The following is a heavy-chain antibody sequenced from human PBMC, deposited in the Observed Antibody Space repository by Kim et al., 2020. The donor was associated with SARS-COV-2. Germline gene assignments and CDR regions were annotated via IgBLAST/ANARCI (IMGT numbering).Heavy chain of an antibody. CDR3: ARDDAARSVDY. V-gene: IGHV3-7*03. D-gene: IGHD6-25*01. J-gene: IGHJ4*02. CDR2: MKQDGSEK. CDR1: GFTFSNYW. Sequence: GGSLRLSCAASGFTFSNYWMSWVRQAPGKGLEWVANMKQDGSEKYYVDSVKGRFTISRDNAKNSLYLQLNSLRAEDAALYYCARDDAARSVDYWGQGTLVTVSS.